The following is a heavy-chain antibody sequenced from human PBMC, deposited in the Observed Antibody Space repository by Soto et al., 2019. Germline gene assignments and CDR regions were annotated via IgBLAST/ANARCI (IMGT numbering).Heavy chain of an antibody. D-gene: IGHD3-10*01. Sequence: ASVKVSCKASGYTFTSYDINWVRQATGQGLEWMGWMNPNSGNTGYAQKFQGRVTMTRNTSISTAYMELSSLRSEDTAVYYCARGLSRGVHNWFDPWDQGTLVTVSS. CDR1: GYTFTSYD. J-gene: IGHJ5*02. V-gene: IGHV1-8*01. CDR2: MNPNSGNT. CDR3: ARGLSRGVHNWFDP.